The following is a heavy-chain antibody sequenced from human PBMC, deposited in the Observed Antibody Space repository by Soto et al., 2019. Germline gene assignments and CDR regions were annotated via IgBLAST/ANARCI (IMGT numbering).Heavy chain of an antibody. V-gene: IGHV1-18*01. Sequence: ASVKVSCKASGYTFTTYDISWVRQAPGQGLEWMGRISTYNGNTNYLQSLQGRLTMTTDTSTTTAYMELSSLRSEDTAVYYCATYPPMIVVVVGDPYYFDYWGQGTLVPVSS. CDR2: ISTYNGNT. D-gene: IGHD3-22*01. J-gene: IGHJ4*02. CDR1: GYTFTTYD. CDR3: ATYPPMIVVVVGDPYYFDY.